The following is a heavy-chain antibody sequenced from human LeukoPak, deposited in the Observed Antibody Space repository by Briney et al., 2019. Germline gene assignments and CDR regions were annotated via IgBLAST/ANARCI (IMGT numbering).Heavy chain of an antibody. CDR3: ATSLAVVAAMSYFDY. Sequence: PGGSLRLSCAASGFTFSSYAMSWVRQAPGKGLEWVSAISGSGGSTYYADSVKGRFTISRDNSKNTLYLQMNSLRAEDTAVYYCATSLAVVAAMSYFDYWGQGTLVTVSS. V-gene: IGHV3-23*01. D-gene: IGHD2-15*01. CDR1: GFTFSSYA. J-gene: IGHJ4*02. CDR2: ISGSGGST.